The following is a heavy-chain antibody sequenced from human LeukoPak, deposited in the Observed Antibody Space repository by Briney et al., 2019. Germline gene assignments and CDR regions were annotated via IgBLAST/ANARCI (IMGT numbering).Heavy chain of an antibody. CDR3: ASAYGDYSSFDY. D-gene: IGHD4-17*01. CDR2: ISGSSSYI. J-gene: IGHJ4*02. Sequence: PGGSLRLSCAASGFTFSSYSMNWVRQAPGKGLEWVLSISGSSSYIYYADSVKGRFTISRDNAKNSLYLQMNSLRAEDTAVYYCASAYGDYSSFDYWGQGTLVIVSS. V-gene: IGHV3-21*01. CDR1: GFTFSSYS.